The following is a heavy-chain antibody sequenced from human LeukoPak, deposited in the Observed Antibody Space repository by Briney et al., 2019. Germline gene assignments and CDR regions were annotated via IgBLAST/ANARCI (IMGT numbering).Heavy chain of an antibody. CDR3: ARGGGLYYYDTSGYDY. J-gene: IGHJ4*02. D-gene: IGHD3-22*01. CDR1: GFTFSSYW. CDR2: INSDESTT. V-gene: IGHV3-74*01. Sequence: GGSLRLSCAASGFTFSSYWMHWVRQVPGKGLVWVSRINSDESTTTYADSVKGRFTISRDNAKNTLYLQMNRLRAEDTAVYYCARGGGLYYYDTSGYDYWGQGTLVTVSS.